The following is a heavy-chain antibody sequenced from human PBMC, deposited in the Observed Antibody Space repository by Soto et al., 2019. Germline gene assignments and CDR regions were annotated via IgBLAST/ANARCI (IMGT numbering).Heavy chain of an antibody. J-gene: IGHJ1*01. D-gene: IGHD3-16*01. CDR2: IWHDGSQI. CDR3: ATGHHVRARASLSGY. V-gene: IGHV3-33*01. CDR1: GFTFRDFA. Sequence: LSLSCAASGFTFRDFALHWVRQAAGKGLEWVAVIWHDGSQIYYGDSVKGRFTISRDNSEDTVQLQMNSLRAEDTALYYCATGHHVRARASLSGYWGQGTLVTVSS.